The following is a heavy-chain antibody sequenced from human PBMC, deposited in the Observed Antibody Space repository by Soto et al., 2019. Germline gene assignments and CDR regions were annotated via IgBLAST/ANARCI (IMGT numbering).Heavy chain of an antibody. CDR1: GYTFTSYD. J-gene: IGHJ4*02. D-gene: IGHD5-12*01. CDR3: ARGRGYSGYDERGYYFDY. Sequence: QVQLVQSGAEVKKPGASVKVSCKASGYTFTSYDINWVRQATGQGLEWMGWMNPNSGNTGYAQKFHGRVTMTRNTSISTAYMELSSLRSEDTAVYYCARGRGYSGYDERGYYFDYWGQGTLVTVAS. V-gene: IGHV1-8*01. CDR2: MNPNSGNT.